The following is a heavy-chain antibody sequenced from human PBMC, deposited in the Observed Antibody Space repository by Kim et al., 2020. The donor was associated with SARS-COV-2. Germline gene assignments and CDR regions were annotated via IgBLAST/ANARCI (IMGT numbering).Heavy chain of an antibody. Sequence: GGSLRLSCAASGFTFSNYAMSWVRQAPGRGLEWVSVISGSGVRTSYADSVRARFTISRDNSKNTLSLQMNSLTAEDTAMYYCAKDPGGNLPPWYFDLWGRGTLVTVSS. CDR3: AKDPGGNLPPWYFDL. CDR1: GFTFSNYA. J-gene: IGHJ2*01. D-gene: IGHD3-16*01. CDR2: ISGSGVRT. V-gene: IGHV3-23*01.